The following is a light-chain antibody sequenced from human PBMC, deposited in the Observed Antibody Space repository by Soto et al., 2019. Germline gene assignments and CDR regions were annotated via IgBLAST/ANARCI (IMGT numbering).Light chain of an antibody. Sequence: QLVLTQSPSASASLGASVKLTCTLSSGHSSYAIAWHQQQPEKGPRYLMKLNSDGSHSKGDGIPDRFSGSSSGAERYLTISSLQSEDEADYYCQTWGTGMSWVFGGGTKVTVL. CDR3: QTWGTGMSWV. J-gene: IGLJ3*02. CDR2: LNSDGSH. V-gene: IGLV4-69*01. CDR1: SGHSSYA.